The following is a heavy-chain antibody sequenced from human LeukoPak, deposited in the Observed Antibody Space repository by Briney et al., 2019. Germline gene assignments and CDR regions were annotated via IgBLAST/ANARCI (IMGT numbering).Heavy chain of an antibody. D-gene: IGHD3-22*01. V-gene: IGHV1-2*02. Sequence: GASVKVSCKASGYTFTGYYMHWVRQAPGQGLEWMGWINPNSGGTNYAQKFQGRVTTTRDTSISTAYMELSRLRSDDTAVYYCARDGDPYYYDSSGYLHPLRYWGQGTLVTVSS. J-gene: IGHJ4*02. CDR1: GYTFTGYY. CDR3: ARDGDPYYYDSSGYLHPLRY. CDR2: INPNSGGT.